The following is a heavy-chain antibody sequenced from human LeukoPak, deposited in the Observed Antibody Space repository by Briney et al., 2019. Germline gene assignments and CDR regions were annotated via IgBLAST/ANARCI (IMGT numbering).Heavy chain of an antibody. J-gene: IGHJ5*02. CDR2: ISASVST. CDR1: GGSISSYS. CDR3: ARHRKWLVPVGWFDP. Sequence: SETLSLTCTVSGGSISSYSWTWVRQPAGKGLKCIGHISASVSTNYNPSLKRRVSMSVDTSKNQFSLKLSSVTAADTAVYYCARHRKWLVPVGWFDPWGQGTLVTVSP. D-gene: IGHD6-19*01. V-gene: IGHV4-4*07.